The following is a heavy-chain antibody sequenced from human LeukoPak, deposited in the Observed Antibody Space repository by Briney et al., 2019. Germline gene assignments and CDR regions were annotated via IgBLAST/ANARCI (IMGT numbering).Heavy chain of an antibody. J-gene: IGHJ6*03. D-gene: IGHD1-1*01. V-gene: IGHV1-69*13. CDR1: GGTFSSYA. CDR2: IIPIFGTA. CDR3: ARGGRYNWNYVEYYYYMDV. Sequence: ASVKVSCKASGGTFSSYAISWVRQAPGQGLEWMGGIIPIFGTANYAQKFQGRVTITADESTSTAYMELSSLRSEDTAVYYCARGGRYNWNYVEYYYYMDVWGKGTTVTVSS.